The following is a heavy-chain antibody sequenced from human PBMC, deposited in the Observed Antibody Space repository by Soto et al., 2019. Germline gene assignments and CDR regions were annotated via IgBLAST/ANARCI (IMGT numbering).Heavy chain of an antibody. V-gene: IGHV1-2*02. CDR1: GYTFTAYH. Sequence: ASVKVSCKASGYTFTAYHMHWVRQAPGQGLEWMGWINPNSGGTNYAQNFQGRVALTRDTSISTAYMEVSRLRSDDTAVYYCASGYSSSSTSILDFWGQGTPVTVYS. CDR3: ASGYSSSSTSILDF. J-gene: IGHJ4*02. D-gene: IGHD6-6*01. CDR2: INPNSGGT.